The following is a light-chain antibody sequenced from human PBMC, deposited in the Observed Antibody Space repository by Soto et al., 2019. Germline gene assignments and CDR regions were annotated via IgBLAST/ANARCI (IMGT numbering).Light chain of an antibody. CDR1: QGVSSA. Sequence: AIQLTQSPSSLSASVGDRVTITCRASQGVSSALAWYQQKPEKPPKVLIYDGSSLQSGVPLRFRGSGSGTEFTLTITGLQPEDFGTYYCQHFQRDPFTYGQGTRLEIK. V-gene: IGKV1-13*02. J-gene: IGKJ5*01. CDR2: DGS. CDR3: QHFQRDPFT.